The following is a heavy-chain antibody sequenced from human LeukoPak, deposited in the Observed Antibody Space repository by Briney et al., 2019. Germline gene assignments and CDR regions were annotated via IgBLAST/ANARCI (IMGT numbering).Heavy chain of an antibody. J-gene: IGHJ4*02. CDR3: AREGGPYSSTLRGQ. V-gene: IGHV3-53*01. CDR1: GFTISGNY. CDR2: MYSSSST. D-gene: IGHD6-19*01. Sequence: PGGSLRLSCAVSGFTISGNYMSWVRQAPGKGLEWVSVMYSSSSTDYADSVKGRFTISRDNSKNTLYLQMNSLRAEDTAVYYCAREGGPYSSTLRGQWGQGTLVTVSS.